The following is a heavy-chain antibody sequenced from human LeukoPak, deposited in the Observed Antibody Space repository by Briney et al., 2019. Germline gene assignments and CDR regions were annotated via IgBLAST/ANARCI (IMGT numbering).Heavy chain of an antibody. Sequence: GGSLRLSCTASGFTFGDYAMGWVRQAPGKGLEWVGFIRSKAYGGTTEYAASVKGRFTISRDNAKNSLYLQMNSLRAEDTAVYYCAELGITMIGGVWGKGTTVTISS. CDR2: IRSKAYGGTT. CDR3: AELGITMIGGV. CDR1: GFTFGDYA. D-gene: IGHD3-10*02. V-gene: IGHV3-49*04. J-gene: IGHJ6*04.